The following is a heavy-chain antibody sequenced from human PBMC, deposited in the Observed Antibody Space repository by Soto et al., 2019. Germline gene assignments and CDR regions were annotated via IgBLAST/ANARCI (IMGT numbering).Heavy chain of an antibody. CDR3: AKFTVVTRWFDP. V-gene: IGHV3-23*01. D-gene: IGHD2-21*02. Sequence: GGSLRLSCAASGFTFSSYAMSWVRQAPGKGLEWVSAISGSGGSTYYADSVKARFTISRDNSKNTLYLQMNSLRAEDTAVYYCAKFTVVTRWFDPWGQGTLVTVSS. CDR2: ISGSGGST. J-gene: IGHJ5*02. CDR1: GFTFSSYA.